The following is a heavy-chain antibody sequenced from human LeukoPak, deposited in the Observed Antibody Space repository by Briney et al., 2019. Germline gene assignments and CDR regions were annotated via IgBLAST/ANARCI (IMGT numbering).Heavy chain of an antibody. CDR1: GYTLTGYY. CDR3: ARGRCSSRSCYLFDY. J-gene: IGHJ4*02. CDR2: INPNSGGT. D-gene: IGHD2-2*01. V-gene: IGHV1-2*02. Sequence: GASVKVSCKAAGYTLTGYYMHWLRQAPGQGLEGMGWINPNSGGTSYAQKFQGRVTMTRDTSISTAYMELSRLRSDDTAVYYCARGRCSSRSCYLFDYWGQGTLVTVSS.